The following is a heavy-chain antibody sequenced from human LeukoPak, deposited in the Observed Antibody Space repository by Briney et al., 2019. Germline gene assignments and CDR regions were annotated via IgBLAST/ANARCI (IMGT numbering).Heavy chain of an antibody. CDR2: ICGGDNTDT. J-gene: IGHJ4*02. CDR1: GFAFNTYA. CDR3: AKGSHFDY. V-gene: IGHV3-23*01. Sequence: GGSLRLSCAASGFAFNTYAMSWARQAPGKGLEWVSSICGGDNTDTYYAESVKGRFTISRDNSKYTLYLQMNSLRAEDTAVYYCAKGSHFDYWGQGTLATV.